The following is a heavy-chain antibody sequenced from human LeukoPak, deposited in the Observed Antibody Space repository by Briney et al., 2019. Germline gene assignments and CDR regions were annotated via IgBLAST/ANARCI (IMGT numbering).Heavy chain of an antibody. J-gene: IGHJ3*02. Sequence: ASVKVSCKASGYIFTDYYMHWVRQAPGQELGWMGRINPNSGGTNYAQKFQGRVTMTRDTSINTAYMEISRLRSDDTAVYYCARDGRSGIFPFDIWGQGTMVTVSS. CDR1: GYIFTDYY. V-gene: IGHV1/OR15-1*04. CDR2: INPNSGGT. CDR3: ARDGRSGIFPFDI. D-gene: IGHD1-26*01.